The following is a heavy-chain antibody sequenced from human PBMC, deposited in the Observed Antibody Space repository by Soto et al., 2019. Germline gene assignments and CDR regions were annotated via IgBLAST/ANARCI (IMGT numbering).Heavy chain of an antibody. V-gene: IGHV4-30-4*01. CDR3: ARWVDWFNIFAY. CDR2: IYYSGST. Sequence: SETLSLTCTVSGGSISSGDYYWSWIRQPPGKGLEWIGYIYYSGSTYYNPSLKSRVTISVDTSKNQFSLKLSSVTAADTAVYYCARWVDWFNIFAYWGQGTLVTVSS. J-gene: IGHJ4*02. CDR1: GGSISSGDYY. D-gene: IGHD3-9*01.